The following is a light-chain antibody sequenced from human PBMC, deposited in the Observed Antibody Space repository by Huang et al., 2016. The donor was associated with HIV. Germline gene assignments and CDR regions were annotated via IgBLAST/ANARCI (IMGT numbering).Light chain of an antibody. CDR3: QQTFSPPPYT. CDR2: AAS. J-gene: IGKJ2*01. V-gene: IGKV1-39*01. CDR1: QDINNY. Sequence: DIQMTQSPSSLSASVGDRVTLTCRASQDINNYLTWYQQKPGKAPNLLIFAASTLQSGVPSRFSGSGSGTDFTLTINSLQYEDFATYYCQQTFSPPPYTFGQGTKLEIK.